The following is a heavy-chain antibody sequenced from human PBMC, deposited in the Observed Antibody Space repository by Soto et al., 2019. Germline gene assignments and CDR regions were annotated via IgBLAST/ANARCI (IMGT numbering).Heavy chain of an antibody. CDR1: GCTFSNEA. J-gene: IGHJ4*02. CDR2: ISVSGAST. Sequence: PGGSLRLSYAASGCTFSNEAVTWVRMPPGKGLEWVSAISVSGASTYYADSVKGRFTISRDNSKNTLYLQMSSLRAEDTAVYFCAKRGFCSSTSCDYDYWGQGTLVTVSS. CDR3: AKRGFCSSTSCDYDY. D-gene: IGHD2-2*01. V-gene: IGHV3-23*01.